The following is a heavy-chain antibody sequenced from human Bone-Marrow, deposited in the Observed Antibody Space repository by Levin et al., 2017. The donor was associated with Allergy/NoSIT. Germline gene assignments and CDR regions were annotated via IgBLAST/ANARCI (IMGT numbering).Heavy chain of an antibody. V-gene: IGHV4-61*02. CDR3: ARGRALFDY. J-gene: IGHJ4*02. Sequence: SETLSLTCTVSGGSISSGSYYWSWIRQPAGKGLEWIGRIYTCGSTNYNPSLKIRVTISVDTSKNQFSLKLNAVTAADTAVYYCARGRALFDYWGQGTLVTVSS. CDR1: GGSISSGSYY. CDR2: IYTCGST.